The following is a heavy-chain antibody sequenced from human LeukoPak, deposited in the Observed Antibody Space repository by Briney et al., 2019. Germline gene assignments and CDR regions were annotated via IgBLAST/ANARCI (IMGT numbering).Heavy chain of an antibody. J-gene: IGHJ4*02. CDR2: ISAYNGIT. Sequence: ASVKVSCTASGYTFTSYYINWVRQAPGQGLEWMGWISAYNGITNYAQKFQGRVTMTRDTSISTAYMELSRLRSDDTAVYYCARDLGSSYCGGDCYSGNFDYWGQGTLVTVSS. D-gene: IGHD2-21*02. CDR3: ARDLGSSYCGGDCYSGNFDY. V-gene: IGHV1-2*02. CDR1: GYTFTSYY.